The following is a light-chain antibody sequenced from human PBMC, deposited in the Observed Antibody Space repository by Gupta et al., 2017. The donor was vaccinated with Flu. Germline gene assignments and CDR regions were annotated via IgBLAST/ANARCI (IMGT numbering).Light chain of an antibody. Sequence: DIVMTQSRLSLPVTPGQPASISCRSSQSRRDSNEYNYLDWYLQNAGQTPQLLIYVASKRASRVPDRFSSSGSGADFRLKISVGDADDVVVNYCRQDLQTPMTFGQGTKLDI. CDR2: VAS. J-gene: IGKJ1*01. CDR3: RQDLQTPMT. V-gene: IGKV2-28*01. CDR1: QSRRDSNEYNY.